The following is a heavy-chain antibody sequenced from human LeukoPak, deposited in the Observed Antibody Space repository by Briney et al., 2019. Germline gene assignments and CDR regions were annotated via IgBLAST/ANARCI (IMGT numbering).Heavy chain of an antibody. Sequence: GGSLRLSCAASGFTFSTYSMNWVRQAPGKGLEWVSSISSSDYIYYADSVKGRFTISRDNAKNSVYLQMNSLGAEDTAVYYCARDASLRPHPGWFDPWGQGTLVTVSS. J-gene: IGHJ5*02. CDR2: ISSSDYI. V-gene: IGHV3-21*01. CDR3: ARDASLRPHPGWFDP. D-gene: IGHD3-10*01. CDR1: GFTFSTYS.